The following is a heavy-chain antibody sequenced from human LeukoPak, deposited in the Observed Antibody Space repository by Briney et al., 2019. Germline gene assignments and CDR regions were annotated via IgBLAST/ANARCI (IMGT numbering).Heavy chain of an antibody. CDR2: ISGDGRRS. CDR3: AKGLFSSWYTPFDY. Sequence: GGSLRLSCAASGFTFTNYAMSWVRQAPGKGLEGVSPISGDGRRSNYADSVKGRFTISRDNSKNTLYLQMNSLRAEDTAVYYCAKGLFSSWYTPFDYWGQGTLVIVSS. J-gene: IGHJ4*02. V-gene: IGHV3-23*01. CDR1: GFTFTNYA. D-gene: IGHD6-13*01.